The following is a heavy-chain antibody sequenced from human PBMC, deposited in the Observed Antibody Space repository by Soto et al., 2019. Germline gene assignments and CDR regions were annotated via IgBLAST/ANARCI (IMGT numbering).Heavy chain of an antibody. Sequence: EVRLVESGGGLVQAGGSLRLSCAASGFGFSNYWMNWFRQAPGRGLEWVANIKEDGSEKYYVDSVKGRFVISRDNAKNSLFLARDSKRVEDTAVYDCTTSFGSGDFPPRWGQATLV. V-gene: IGHV3-7*02. J-gene: IGHJ4*02. D-gene: IGHD3-10*01. CDR1: GFGFSNYW. CDR3: TTSFGSGDFPPR. CDR2: IKEDGSEK.